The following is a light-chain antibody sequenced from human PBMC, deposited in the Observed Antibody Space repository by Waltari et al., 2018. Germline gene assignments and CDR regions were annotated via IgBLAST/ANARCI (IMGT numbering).Light chain of an antibody. CDR2: AVN. Sequence: QSTLTQPPPVSGPPAQYVTISCPGTNSEIGAYNSVSWYQQHPGGAPIRVTYAVNKRPSGVPEHFSGSKSGNTASLTITGLQPDDEADYYCCSFAGRQTVIFGGGTRLTV. CDR3: CSFAGRQTVI. J-gene: IGLJ2*01. CDR1: NSEIGAYNS. V-gene: IGLV2-11*01.